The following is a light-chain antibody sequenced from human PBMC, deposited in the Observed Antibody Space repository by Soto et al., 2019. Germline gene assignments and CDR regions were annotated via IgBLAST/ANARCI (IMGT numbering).Light chain of an antibody. J-gene: IGKJ1*01. CDR1: QSITIY. V-gene: IGKV1-39*01. CDR2: GAA. Sequence: DIQMTQSPSSLSASVGDTVTITCRASQSITIYLNWYQHKPGRAPKXLIYGAATLHSGVPPRFSGDGSGTHFTLTISSLQPEDIETYDGQQSYSPSRTFGPGTKVDIK. CDR3: QQSYSPSRT.